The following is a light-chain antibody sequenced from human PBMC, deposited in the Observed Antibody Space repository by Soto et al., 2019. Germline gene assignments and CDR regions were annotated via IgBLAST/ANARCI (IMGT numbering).Light chain of an antibody. J-gene: IGKJ5*01. Sequence: EIVLTPSPATLSLSPVERATLSCRASQNVANYLDWYQQKPGQAPRLLIYESSNRATGIAARFSGSGSGTDFTLTISRLEPEDFAVYYCQQYGSSPLTFGQGTRLEI. V-gene: IGKV3-20*01. CDR1: QNVANY. CDR3: QQYGSSPLT. CDR2: ESS.